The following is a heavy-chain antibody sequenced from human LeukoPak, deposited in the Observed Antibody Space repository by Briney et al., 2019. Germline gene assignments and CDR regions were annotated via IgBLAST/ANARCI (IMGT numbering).Heavy chain of an antibody. Sequence: PSETLSLTCTFSGGSISSSSYYWGWIRQPPGKGLEWIGSMYYSGSTHHNPSLESRVTISVDTSKNQFSLKLSSVTAADTAVYYCAGHVGIVVANQINWFDPWGQGTLVTVSS. CDR3: AGHVGIVVANQINWFDP. CDR1: GGSISSSSYY. V-gene: IGHV4-39*01. D-gene: IGHD3-22*01. J-gene: IGHJ5*02. CDR2: MYYSGST.